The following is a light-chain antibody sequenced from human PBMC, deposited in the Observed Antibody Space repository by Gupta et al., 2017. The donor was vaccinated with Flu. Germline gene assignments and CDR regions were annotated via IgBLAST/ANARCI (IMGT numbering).Light chain of an antibody. Sequence: AIRLTQPPSSFSASTGDRVTLTCRASQSISRYLAWYQQKPGKAPKLLIYAASTWHSGVPARFSGSGSGTEFTLTISCLQSEDFATYYCQQYYNYPPTFGQGTKVEIK. CDR3: QQYYNYPPT. CDR2: AAS. J-gene: IGKJ1*01. V-gene: IGKV1-8*01. CDR1: QSISRY.